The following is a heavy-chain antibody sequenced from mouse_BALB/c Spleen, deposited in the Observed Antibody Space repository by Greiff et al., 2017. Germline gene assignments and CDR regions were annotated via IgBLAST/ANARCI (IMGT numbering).Heavy chain of an antibody. D-gene: IGHD2-4*01. CDR2: IYPGDGDT. J-gene: IGHJ3*01. V-gene: IGHV1-80*01. CDR1: GYAFSSYW. Sequence: QVQLKESGAELVRPGSSVKISCKASGYAFSSYWMNWVKQRPGQGLEWIGQIYPGDGDTNYNGKFKGKATLTADKSSSTAYMQLSSLTSEDSAVYFCARQYDYVAWFAYWGQGTLVTVSA. CDR3: ARQYDYVAWFAY.